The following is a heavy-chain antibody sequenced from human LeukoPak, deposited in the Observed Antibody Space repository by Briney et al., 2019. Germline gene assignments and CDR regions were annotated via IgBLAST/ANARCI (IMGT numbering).Heavy chain of an antibody. CDR3: ARPGYDILTGYSIPFDY. V-gene: IGHV3-53*01. D-gene: IGHD3-9*01. CDR2: IYSGGTT. Sequence: GGSLRLSCAASGFTVSSNYMSWVRQAPGKGLEWVSVIYSGGTTYYADSAKGRFTISRDNSKNTLYLQMNSLRAEDTAVYYCARPGYDILTGYSIPFDYWGQGTLVTVSS. CDR1: GFTVSSNY. J-gene: IGHJ4*02.